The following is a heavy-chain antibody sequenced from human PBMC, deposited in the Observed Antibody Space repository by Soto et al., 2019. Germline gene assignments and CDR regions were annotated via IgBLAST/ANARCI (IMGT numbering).Heavy chain of an antibody. V-gene: IGHV3-23*01. CDR3: AKVKGIAAAGTPNYYYYGMDV. CDR1: GFTFSSYA. J-gene: IGHJ6*02. D-gene: IGHD6-13*01. CDR2: ISGSGGST. Sequence: PGGSLRLSCAASGFTFSSYAMSWVRQAPGKGLEWVSAISGSGGSTYYADSVKGRFTISRDNSKNTLYLQMNSLRAEDTAVYYCAKVKGIAAAGTPNYYYYGMDVWGQGTTVTSP.